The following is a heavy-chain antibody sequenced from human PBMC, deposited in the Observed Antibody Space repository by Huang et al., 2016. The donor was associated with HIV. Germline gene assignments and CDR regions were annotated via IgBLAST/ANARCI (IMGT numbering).Heavy chain of an antibody. Sequence: QLQLQGSGPGLVKPSETLSLTCTVSGGSITSSSYYWGWIRQPPGKGLEWVGSIYDSGSTAYNPSLKSRVTVSVDTSKNQFSLKRSSVTAADTAVYYCARHFSYYDSSGYTPWDAFDIWGQGTMVTVSS. D-gene: IGHD3-22*01. CDR2: IYDSGST. CDR3: ARHFSYYDSSGYTPWDAFDI. J-gene: IGHJ3*02. CDR1: GGSITSSSYY. V-gene: IGHV4-39*01.